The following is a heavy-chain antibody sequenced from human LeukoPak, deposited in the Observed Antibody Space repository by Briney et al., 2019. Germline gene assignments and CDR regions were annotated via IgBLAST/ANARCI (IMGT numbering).Heavy chain of an antibody. CDR2: ITGSATST. CDR1: GFTFSAYG. D-gene: IGHD4-23*01. J-gene: IGHJ4*02. Sequence: GGSLRLSCAASGFTFSAYGMHWVRQAPGKGLEWVSGITGSATSTYYSDSVKGRFTISRDNSKNTLYLQMNSLSAEDTAVYYCAKDYGGNRKYFDYWGQGTLVTVSS. CDR3: AKDYGGNRKYFDY. V-gene: IGHV3-23*01.